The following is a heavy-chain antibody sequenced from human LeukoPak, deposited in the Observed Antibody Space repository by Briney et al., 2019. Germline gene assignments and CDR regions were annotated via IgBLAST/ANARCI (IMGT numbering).Heavy chain of an antibody. CDR1: GFTFSSYG. J-gene: IGHJ4*02. CDR2: ISYDGCNK. V-gene: IGHV3-30*18. Sequence: GGSLRLSCAASGFTFSSYGMHWVRQAPGKGLEWVAVISYDGCNKYYADSVKGRFTISRDNPKNTLYLQMNSLRAEDTAVYYCAKLTTTGSSKNFDYWGQGTLVTVSS. D-gene: IGHD6-6*01. CDR3: AKLTTTGSSKNFDY.